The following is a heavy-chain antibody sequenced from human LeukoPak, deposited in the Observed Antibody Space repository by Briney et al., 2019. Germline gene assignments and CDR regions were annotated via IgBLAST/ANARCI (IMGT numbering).Heavy chain of an antibody. Sequence: SVKVSCKASGYTFTGYYMHWVRQAPGQGLEWMGGIIPIFGTANYAQKFQGRVTITADESTSTAYMELSSLRSEDTAVYYCARALSSTSCSDYWGQGTLVTVSS. CDR3: ARALSSTSCSDY. V-gene: IGHV1-69*13. CDR2: IIPIFGTA. J-gene: IGHJ4*02. D-gene: IGHD2-2*01. CDR1: GYTFTGYY.